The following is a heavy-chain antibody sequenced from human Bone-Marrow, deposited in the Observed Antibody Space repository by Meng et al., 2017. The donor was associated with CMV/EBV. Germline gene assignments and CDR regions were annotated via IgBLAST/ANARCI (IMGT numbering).Heavy chain of an antibody. J-gene: IGHJ6*02. D-gene: IGHD6-19*01. CDR1: GGSFTGYY. Sequence: YGGSFTGYYWSWIRQAPGKGLEWIGEINNSGSTKYNPSLKSRVTMSVDTSKNQFSLKLSSVTAADTAVYYCARGHRQWLPGRYGVDVWGQGTTVTVSS. CDR3: ARGHRQWLPGRYGVDV. CDR2: INNSGST. V-gene: IGHV4-34*01.